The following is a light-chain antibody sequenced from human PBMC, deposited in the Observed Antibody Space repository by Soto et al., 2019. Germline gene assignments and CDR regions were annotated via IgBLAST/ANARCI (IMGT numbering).Light chain of an antibody. CDR2: GAS. CDR3: QQYGSSQWT. J-gene: IGKJ1*01. Sequence: EIVLTQSPGTLSLSPGERATLSCRASRSVSSSYLAWYQQKPGQAPRPLIYGASSRAIGIPDRFSGSGSGTDFTLTISRLESEDFAVYYCQQYGSSQWTFGQGTKVDIK. V-gene: IGKV3-20*01. CDR1: RSVSSSY.